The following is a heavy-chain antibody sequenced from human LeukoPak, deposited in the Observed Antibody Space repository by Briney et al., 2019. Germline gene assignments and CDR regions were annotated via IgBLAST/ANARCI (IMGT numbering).Heavy chain of an antibody. Sequence: GGSLRLSCAASGFTFSSNGMHWVRQAPGKGLEWVSYISSSSSTIYYADSVKGRFTISRDNAKNSLYLQMNSLRAEDTAVYYCAREGYYGSGSQGSFDYWGQGTLVTVSS. V-gene: IGHV3-48*01. J-gene: IGHJ4*02. CDR2: ISSSSSTI. CDR3: AREGYYGSGSQGSFDY. CDR1: GFTFSSNG. D-gene: IGHD3-10*01.